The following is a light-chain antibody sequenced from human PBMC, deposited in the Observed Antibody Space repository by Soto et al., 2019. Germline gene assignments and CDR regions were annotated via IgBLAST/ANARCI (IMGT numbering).Light chain of an antibody. CDR1: QNITNN. CDR2: PAT. J-gene: IGKJ5*01. Sequence: DIQLTQSPSSLSASIGDSVTITCHASQNITNNLSCYQQKPGKAPNLLIYPATQVAKGVTPRFSGSGSGTDFSFIITSLQREDLATYYWQQYYRLPPLTFGQGKRLEIK. V-gene: IGKV1-33*01. CDR3: QQYYRLPPLT.